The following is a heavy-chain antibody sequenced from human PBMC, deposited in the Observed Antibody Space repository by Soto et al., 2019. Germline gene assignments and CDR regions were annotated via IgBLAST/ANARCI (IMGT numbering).Heavy chain of an antibody. V-gene: IGHV3-30*18. Sequence: SLRLSCAASGFTFCSPGMHGVRQAPGKGLEWVAVISYDASKKYYADSVKGRFTISRDNSKETVDLQMNSLRAEDTAVYYCAKEGCSSTSCVAFLDVWGRGTTVTVSS. CDR2: ISYDASKK. J-gene: IGHJ6*02. CDR1: GFTFCSPG. D-gene: IGHD2-2*01. CDR3: AKEGCSSTSCVAFLDV.